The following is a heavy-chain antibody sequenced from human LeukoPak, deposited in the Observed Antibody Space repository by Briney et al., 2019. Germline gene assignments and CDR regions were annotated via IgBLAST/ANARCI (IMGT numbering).Heavy chain of an antibody. Sequence: PSETLSLTCLVSSGSVSSYYWTWIRQPPGKGLEWTGDIYHTGSNNYSPSLKSRVTMYVDTSKNQLSLKLSSVTAADTAMYYCARARYTNSWYAVDIWGQGTMVTVSS. V-gene: IGHV4-59*02. J-gene: IGHJ3*02. CDR2: IYHTGSN. D-gene: IGHD6-13*01. CDR1: SGSVSSYY. CDR3: ARARYTNSWYAVDI.